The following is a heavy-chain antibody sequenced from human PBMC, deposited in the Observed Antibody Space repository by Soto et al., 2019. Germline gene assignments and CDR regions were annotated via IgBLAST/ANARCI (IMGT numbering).Heavy chain of an antibody. V-gene: IGHV3-30*18. Sequence: GGSLRLSCAASGFTFSSYGMHWVRQAPGKGLEWVAVISYDGSNKYYADSVKGRFTISRDNSKNTLYLQMNSLRAEDTAVYYCAKDPSSSGYFYWGQGTLVTVSS. CDR3: AKDPSSSGYFY. CDR1: GFTFSSYG. CDR2: ISYDGSNK. J-gene: IGHJ4*02. D-gene: IGHD3-22*01.